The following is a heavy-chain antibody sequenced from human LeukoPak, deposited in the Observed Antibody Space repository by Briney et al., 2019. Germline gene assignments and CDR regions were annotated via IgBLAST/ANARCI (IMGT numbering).Heavy chain of an antibody. J-gene: IGHJ4*02. CDR2: IWSDGSNK. D-gene: IGHD3-10*01. CDR3: ARWYYYGSGSYIDY. Sequence: GGSLRLSCAASGFTFSNYGMHWVRQAPGKGLVWVAVIWSDGSNKYYGDSVKGRFTISRDNSKNTLYLQMNSLRAEDTAMYYCARWYYYGSGSYIDYWGQGTLVTASS. V-gene: IGHV3-33*01. CDR1: GFTFSNYG.